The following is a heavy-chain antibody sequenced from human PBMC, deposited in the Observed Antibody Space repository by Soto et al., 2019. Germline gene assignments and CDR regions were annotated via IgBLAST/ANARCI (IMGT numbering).Heavy chain of an antibody. D-gene: IGHD2-2*01. CDR2: IKQDGSEK. Sequence: GGSLRLSCAASGFTFSSYWMSWVRQAPGKGLEWVANIKQDGSEKYYVDSVKGRFTISRDNAKNSLYLQMNSLRAEDTAVYYCARRGSAYCSSASCYAVRAFDYWGQGTLVTGS. V-gene: IGHV3-7*01. CDR1: GFTFSSYW. CDR3: ARRGSAYCSSASCYAVRAFDY. J-gene: IGHJ4*02.